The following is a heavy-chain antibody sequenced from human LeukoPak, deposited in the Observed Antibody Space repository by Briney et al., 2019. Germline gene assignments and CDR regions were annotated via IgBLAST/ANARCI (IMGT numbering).Heavy chain of an antibody. V-gene: IGHV1-8*01. Sequence: ASVKVSCKASGYTFTSYDINWVRQATGQGLEWMGWMNPNSGNTGYAQKFQGRVTMTRNTSISTAYMELSSLRSEDTAVYYCARASGRIWFGELLPDYWGQGTLVTVSS. CDR1: GYTFTSYD. D-gene: IGHD3-10*01. CDR2: MNPNSGNT. CDR3: ARASGRIWFGELLPDY. J-gene: IGHJ4*02.